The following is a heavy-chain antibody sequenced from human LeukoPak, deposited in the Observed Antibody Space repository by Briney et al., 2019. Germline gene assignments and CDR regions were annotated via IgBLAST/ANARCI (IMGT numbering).Heavy chain of an antibody. CDR1: GGSISSYY. CDR2: IYYSGST. Sequence: SETLSLTCTVSGGSISSYYWSWIRQPPGKGLEWIGYIYYSGSTNYNPSLKSRVTISVDTSKNQFSLKLSSVTAADTAVYYCARVYYDSSGYYRSLYYFDYWGQGTLVTVSS. J-gene: IGHJ4*02. CDR3: ARVYYDSSGYYRSLYYFDY. V-gene: IGHV4-59*01. D-gene: IGHD3-22*01.